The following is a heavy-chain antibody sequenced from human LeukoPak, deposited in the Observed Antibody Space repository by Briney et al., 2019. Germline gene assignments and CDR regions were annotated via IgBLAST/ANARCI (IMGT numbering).Heavy chain of an antibody. D-gene: IGHD5-12*01. CDR2: IIPIFGTA. J-gene: IGHJ4*02. CDR1: GGTFSSYA. V-gene: IGHV1-69*05. CDR3: ARDVDIVATIGNY. Sequence: SVKVSCKASGGTFSSYAISWVRQAPGQGLEWIGGIIPIFGTANYAQKLQGRVTMTTDTSTSTAYMELRSLRSDDTAVYYCARDVDIVATIGNYWGQGTLVTVSS.